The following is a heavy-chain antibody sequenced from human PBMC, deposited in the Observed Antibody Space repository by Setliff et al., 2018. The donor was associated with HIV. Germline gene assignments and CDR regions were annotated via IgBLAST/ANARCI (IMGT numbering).Heavy chain of an antibody. D-gene: IGHD3-10*01. V-gene: IGHV4-61*02. Sequence: PSETLSLTCTVSGGSISSGTYYWSWIRQPAEKGLEWIGRIYASGSTNYNPSLRSRVAISVDTSKNHFSLNLSSVTAADTAVYYCVREGGRITMVRGVPSGGLDVRGQGTTVTVSS. J-gene: IGHJ6*02. CDR3: VREGGRITMVRGVPSGGLDV. CDR1: GGSISSGTYY. CDR2: IYASGST.